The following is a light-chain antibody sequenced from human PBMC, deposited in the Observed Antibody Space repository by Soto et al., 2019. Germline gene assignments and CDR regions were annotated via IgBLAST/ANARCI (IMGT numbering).Light chain of an antibody. V-gene: IGKV3-20*01. J-gene: IGKJ1*01. CDR2: GAS. CDR1: QSVTSNY. CDR3: QHYVTSLTT. Sequence: EIVLTQSPGTLSLSPGERATLFCGASQSVTSNYLAWYQQKPGQAPRLLIFGASIRVTGIPDRFIGSGSGTDFTLTISRLEPEDFAVYYCQHYVTSLTTFGQGTK.